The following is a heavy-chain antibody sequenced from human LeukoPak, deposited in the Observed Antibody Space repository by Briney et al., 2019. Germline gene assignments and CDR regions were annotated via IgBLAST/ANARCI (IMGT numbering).Heavy chain of an antibody. CDR2: FDPEDGET. J-gene: IGHJ4*02. D-gene: IGHD3-10*02. CDR1: GYTLTELS. CDR3: ATETRFGGFKGFHFDY. Sequence: ASVKVSCKVSGYTLTELSMHWVRQAPGKGLEWMGGFDPEDGETIYAQKFQGRVTMTEDTSTDTAYMELSSLRSEDTAVYYCATETRFGGFKGFHFDYGAQEPLVPVSS. V-gene: IGHV1-24*01.